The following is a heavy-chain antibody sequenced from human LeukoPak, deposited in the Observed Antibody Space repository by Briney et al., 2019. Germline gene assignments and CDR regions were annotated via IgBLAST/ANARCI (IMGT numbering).Heavy chain of an antibody. Sequence: QTGRSLRLSCAASGFTFDDYAMHWVAQAPGKDLEWVSGISWNSGSIGYADSVKGRFTISRDNAKNSLYLQMNSLRAEDTALYYCAKDITSYYYDSSGSLFDYWGQGTLVTVSS. CDR2: ISWNSGSI. J-gene: IGHJ4*02. D-gene: IGHD3-22*01. V-gene: IGHV3-9*01. CDR1: GFTFDDYA. CDR3: AKDITSYYYDSSGSLFDY.